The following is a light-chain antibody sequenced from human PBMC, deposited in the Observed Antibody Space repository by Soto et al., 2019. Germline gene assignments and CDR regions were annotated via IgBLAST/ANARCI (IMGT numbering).Light chain of an antibody. Sequence: DIQMTQSPSSVSASVGDRVTISCRASHDVRSWLAWYQQKPGKAPNLLIYGASTLQRGVPSRFSGSGSGTDFTLTNSSLQPEDSATYYCKQANGDPLTSGKGTKVEIK. CDR1: HDVRSW. V-gene: IGKV1-12*02. CDR3: KQANGDPLT. CDR2: GAS. J-gene: IGKJ1*01.